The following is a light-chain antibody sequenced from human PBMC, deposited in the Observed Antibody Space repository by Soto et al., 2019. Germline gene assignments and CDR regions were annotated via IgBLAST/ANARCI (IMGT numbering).Light chain of an antibody. V-gene: IGKV3-20*01. CDR3: QQYGNTPPGT. CDR1: QSVDNSP. Sequence: PVERATLSCRASQSVDNSPVAWYQQRRGLPPRLLIYGASNRATGIPDRFSVSVSGADFTLTISRLEPEDFVVYFCQQYGNTPPGTFGRGTLLEIK. CDR2: GAS. J-gene: IGKJ5*01.